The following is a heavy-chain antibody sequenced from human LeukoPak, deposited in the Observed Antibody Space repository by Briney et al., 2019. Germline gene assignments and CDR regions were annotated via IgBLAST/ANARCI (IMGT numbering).Heavy chain of an antibody. V-gene: IGHV3-23*01. CDR3: AKRYCSGGSCSYYYYYGMDV. CDR1: GFTFSSYA. Sequence: QPGGSLRLSCAASGFTFSSYAMNWVRQAPGKGLEWVSAISGSGGNTYYADSVKGRLTISRDNSKNTLYLQMDSLRDEDTAVYSCAKRYCSGGSCSYYYYYGMDVWGQGTTVTVSS. CDR2: ISGSGGNT. J-gene: IGHJ6*02. D-gene: IGHD2-15*01.